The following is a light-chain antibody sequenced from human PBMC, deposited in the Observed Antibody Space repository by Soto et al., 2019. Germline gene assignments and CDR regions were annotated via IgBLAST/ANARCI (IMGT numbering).Light chain of an antibody. Sequence: IQMTQSPSSVSASVGDRITITCRTSQSFSNYLTWYQHKPGKAPKLLIYSATVLQSGVPSRFSGSGSGTDFTLTISSLQPEDSATYYCLQDINYPWTFGQGTKVDIK. J-gene: IGKJ1*01. CDR3: LQDINYPWT. V-gene: IGKV1-6*01. CDR1: QSFSNY. CDR2: SAT.